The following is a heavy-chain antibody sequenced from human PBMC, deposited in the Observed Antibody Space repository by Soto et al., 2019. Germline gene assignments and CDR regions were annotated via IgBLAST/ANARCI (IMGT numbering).Heavy chain of an antibody. V-gene: IGHV3-33*01. D-gene: IGHD3-10*01. CDR3: ARYSSTMVRGDPDY. CDR1: GFTFSSYG. Sequence: QVELVESGGGVDQPGRSLRLSCAASGFTFSSYGMHWVRQAPGKGLEWVAVIWYDGSNKYYADSVKGRFTISRDNSKNTLYLQMNSLRAEDTAVYYCARYSSTMVRGDPDYWGQGTLVTVSS. CDR2: IWYDGSNK. J-gene: IGHJ4*02.